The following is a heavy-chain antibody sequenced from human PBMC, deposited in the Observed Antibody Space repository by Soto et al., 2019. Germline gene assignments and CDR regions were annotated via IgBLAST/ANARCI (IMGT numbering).Heavy chain of an antibody. V-gene: IGHV1-69*06. D-gene: IGHD3-3*01. J-gene: IGHJ4*02. CDR2: IIPIFGTA. Sequence: QVQLVQSGAEVKKPGSSVKVSCKASGGTFSSYAISWVRQAPGQGLEWMGGIIPIFGTANYAQKFQGRVTITADKSTSTAYMELSSLRSEDTAVYYCARTRGEWLLFSKGPGIGNFDYWGQGTLVTVSS. CDR3: ARTRGEWLLFSKGPGIGNFDY. CDR1: GGTFSSYA.